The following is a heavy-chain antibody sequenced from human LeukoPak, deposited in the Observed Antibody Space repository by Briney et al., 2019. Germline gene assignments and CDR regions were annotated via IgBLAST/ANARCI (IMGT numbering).Heavy chain of an antibody. CDR3: AREGDDFWSGYYRHNWFDP. D-gene: IGHD3-3*01. CDR2: IYYSGST. CDR1: GGSISSSSYY. J-gene: IGHJ5*02. Sequence: KPSETLSLTCTVSGGSISSSSYYWGWIRQPPGKGLEWIGRIYYSGSTYYNPSLKSRVTISVDTSKNQFSLKLSSVTAADTAVYYCAREGDDFWSGYYRHNWFDPWGQGTLVTVSS. V-gene: IGHV4-39*02.